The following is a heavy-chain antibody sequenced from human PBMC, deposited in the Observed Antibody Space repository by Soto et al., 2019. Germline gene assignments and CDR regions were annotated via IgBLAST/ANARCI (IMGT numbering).Heavy chain of an antibody. CDR1: AFTFNSHT. Sequence: EVQPLESGGALVQPGGSLRLSCVASAFTFNSHTMNWVRQAPGKGLEWLSYISDSSSTIYYADSVKGRFTISRDNAKNSLYLQMNSLRADDTAVYYCAREVGATGYWGQGTLVTVSS. D-gene: IGHD1-26*01. CDR3: AREVGATGY. J-gene: IGHJ4*02. V-gene: IGHV3-48*04. CDR2: ISDSSSTI.